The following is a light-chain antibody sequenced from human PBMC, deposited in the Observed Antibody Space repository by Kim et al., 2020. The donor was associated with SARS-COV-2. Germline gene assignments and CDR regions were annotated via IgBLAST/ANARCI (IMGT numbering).Light chain of an antibody. V-gene: IGLV3-19*01. Sequence: SSELTQDPAVSVALGQTVRITCRGDHLRDFYVNWYQQKPGQAPVLVIFGKDKRPSGIPDRFSGSTSGDTASLTITGAQAEDEADYYCNSRDGSNPNLVFGGGTQLTVL. CDR3: NSRDGSNPNLV. J-gene: IGLJ2*01. CDR2: GKD. CDR1: HLRDFY.